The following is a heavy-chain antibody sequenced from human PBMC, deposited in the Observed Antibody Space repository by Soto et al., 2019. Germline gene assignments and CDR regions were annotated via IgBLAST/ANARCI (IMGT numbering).Heavy chain of an antibody. CDR3: ARDSSSGPLLDP. CDR1: GFTFSDYY. V-gene: IGHV3-11*06. J-gene: IGHJ5*02. CDR2: ISSSSSYT. D-gene: IGHD3-22*01. Sequence: GGSLRLSCAASGFTFSDYYMSWIRQAPGRGLEWVSYISSSSSYTNYADSVKGRFTISRDNAKNSLYLQMNSLRAEDTAVYYCARDSSSGPLLDPWGQGTLVSVSS.